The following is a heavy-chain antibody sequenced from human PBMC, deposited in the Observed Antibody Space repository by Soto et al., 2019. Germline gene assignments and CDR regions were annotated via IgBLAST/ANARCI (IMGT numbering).Heavy chain of an antibody. CDR2: ISSSSSYI. Sequence: PGGSLRLSCAASGFTFSSYSMNWVRQAPGKGLEWVSSISSSSSYIYYADSVKGRFTISRDNAKNSLYLQMNSLRAEDTAVYYCARNMHIVVVTARSAFDIWGQGTMVTVS. CDR1: GFTFSSYS. CDR3: ARNMHIVVVTARSAFDI. D-gene: IGHD2-21*02. J-gene: IGHJ3*02. V-gene: IGHV3-21*01.